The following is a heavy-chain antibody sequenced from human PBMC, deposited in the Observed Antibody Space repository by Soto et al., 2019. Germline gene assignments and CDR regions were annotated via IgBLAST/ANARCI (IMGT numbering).Heavy chain of an antibody. CDR1: GYTFTSYG. Sequence: QVQLVQSGAEVKKPGASVKVSCKASGYTFTSYGISWVRQAPGQGLEWMGWISAYNGNTNYAQKRQGRVTMTTDTPTSTAYMELRSLRSDDTAVYYCARAHGSGSYYSSWLSSYGMDVWGQGTTVTVSS. D-gene: IGHD3-10*01. J-gene: IGHJ6*02. CDR3: ARAHGSGSYYSSWLSSYGMDV. CDR2: ISAYNGNT. V-gene: IGHV1-18*01.